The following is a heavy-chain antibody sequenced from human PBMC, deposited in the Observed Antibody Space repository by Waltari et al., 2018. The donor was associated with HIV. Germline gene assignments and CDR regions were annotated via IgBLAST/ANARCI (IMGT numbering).Heavy chain of an antibody. CDR1: GGSISSYY. V-gene: IGHV4-59*01. D-gene: IGHD2-15*01. CDR3: ARGWPHWFDP. Sequence: QVQLQESGPGLVKPSETLSLTCTVSGGSISSYYWSWIRQPPGKGLEWIGYIYYSGSTNYYPSLKSRVTISVDTSKNQFSLKLSSVTAADTAVYYCARGWPHWFDPWGQGTLVTVSS. J-gene: IGHJ5*02. CDR2: IYYSGST.